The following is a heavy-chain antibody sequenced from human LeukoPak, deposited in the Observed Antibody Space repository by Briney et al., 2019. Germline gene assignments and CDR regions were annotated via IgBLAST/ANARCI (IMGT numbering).Heavy chain of an antibody. CDR3: ANSDSSENWFDP. Sequence: SETLSLTCTVSGGSISSGSYYWSWIRQHPGKGLEWIGYIYYSGSTYYNPSLKSRVTISVDTSKNQFSLKLSSVTAADTAVYYCANSDSSENWFDPWGQGTLVTVSS. D-gene: IGHD3-22*01. CDR2: IYYSGST. V-gene: IGHV4-31*03. J-gene: IGHJ5*02. CDR1: GGSISSGSYY.